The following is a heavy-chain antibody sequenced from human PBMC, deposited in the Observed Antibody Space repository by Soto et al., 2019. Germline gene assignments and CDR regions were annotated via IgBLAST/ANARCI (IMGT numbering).Heavy chain of an antibody. CDR3: ARCAPHGSKYWFGP. D-gene: IGHD1-26*01. Sequence: QVQLVPSGAEVKKPVASVKVSCKASGYTFTSYDINWVRQATGQGLEWMGWMNPNSGNTGYAQKFQGRVTVTRNSSISTAYMELSSLRSEDTAVYYCARCAPHGSKYWFGPWGDGALVIVS. J-gene: IGHJ5*02. CDR2: MNPNSGNT. V-gene: IGHV1-8*01. CDR1: GYTFTSYD.